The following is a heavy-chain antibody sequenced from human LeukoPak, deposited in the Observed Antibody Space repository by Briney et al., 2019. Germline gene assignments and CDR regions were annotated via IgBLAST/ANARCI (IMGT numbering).Heavy chain of an antibody. Sequence: PGGSLRLSCAVSGLTFRNLKMNWVRQAPGKGLEWVSYISAGGRTTFYADSVTGRFTISRDNSKNTLYLQMNSLRAEDTAVYYCARELLPYYYYGMDVWGQGTTVTVSS. V-gene: IGHV3-48*01. D-gene: IGHD2-15*01. J-gene: IGHJ6*02. CDR3: ARELLPYYYYGMDV. CDR1: GLTFRNLK. CDR2: ISAGGRTT.